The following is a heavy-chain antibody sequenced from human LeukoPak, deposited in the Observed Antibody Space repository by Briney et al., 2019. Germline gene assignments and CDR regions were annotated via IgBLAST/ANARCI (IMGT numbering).Heavy chain of an antibody. CDR3: ARENSGYEGKYFDL. D-gene: IGHD5-12*01. CDR1: GGSISSYY. Sequence: SETLSLTCTVSGGSISSYYWSWIRQPPGKGLEWIGYIYYSGSTNYNPSLESRVTISVDTSKNQFSLKLSSVTAADTAVYYFARENSGYEGKYFDLWGRGTLVTVSS. J-gene: IGHJ2*01. V-gene: IGHV4-59*01. CDR2: IYYSGST.